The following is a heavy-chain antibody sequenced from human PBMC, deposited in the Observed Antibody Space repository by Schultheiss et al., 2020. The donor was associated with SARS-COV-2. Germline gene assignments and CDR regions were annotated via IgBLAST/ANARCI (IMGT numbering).Heavy chain of an antibody. CDR2: IYYSGST. J-gene: IGHJ4*02. Sequence: TLSLTCTVSGGSISSSSYYWGWIRQPPGKGLEWIGSIYYSGSTYYNPSLKSRVTISVDTSKNQFSLKLSSVTAADTAVYYCARSYAGHYFDYWGQGTLVTVSS. CDR3: ARSYAGHYFDY. CDR1: GGSISSSSYY. D-gene: IGHD3-16*01. V-gene: IGHV4-39*01.